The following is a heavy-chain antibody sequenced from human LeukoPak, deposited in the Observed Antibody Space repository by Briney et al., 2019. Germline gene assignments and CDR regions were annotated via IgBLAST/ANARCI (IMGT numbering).Heavy chain of an antibody. J-gene: IGHJ4*02. CDR3: ARPGSSGTYFDY. CDR1: GYTFTSYC. V-gene: IGHV1-46*01. D-gene: IGHD3-10*01. Sequence: ASVKVSCKASGYTFTSYCMHWVRQAPGQGLEWMGIINPSGGSTSYAQKFQGRVTMTRDTSTSTVYMELSSLRSEDTAVYYCARPGSSGTYFDYWGQGTLVTVSS. CDR2: INPSGGST.